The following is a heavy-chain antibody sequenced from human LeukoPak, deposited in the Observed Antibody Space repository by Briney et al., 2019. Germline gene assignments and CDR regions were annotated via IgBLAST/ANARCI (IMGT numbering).Heavy chain of an antibody. J-gene: IGHJ4*02. V-gene: IGHV1-18*01. CDR1: GYTFTSYG. D-gene: IGHD6-13*01. CDR2: ISAYNGNT. Sequence: ASVKVSCKASGYTFTSYGISWVRQAPGQGLEWMGWISAYNGNTNYAQKLQGRVTMTTDTSTSTAYMELRSLRSDDTAVYYCARISRYSSSWYWGNSNYGGQGTLVTVSS. CDR3: ARISRYSSSWYWGNSNY.